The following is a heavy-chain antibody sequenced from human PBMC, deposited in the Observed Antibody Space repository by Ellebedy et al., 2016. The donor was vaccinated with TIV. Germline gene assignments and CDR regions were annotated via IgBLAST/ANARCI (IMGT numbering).Heavy chain of an antibody. CDR1: RGTFSSYA. CDR3: ARDSSGYYLGFDY. CDR2: IIPIFGTA. D-gene: IGHD3-22*01. Sequence: SVKVSXKASRGTFSSYAISWVRQAPGQGLEWMGGIIPIFGTANYAQKFQGRVTITADESTSTAYMELSSLRSEDTAVYYCARDSSGYYLGFDYWGQGTLVTVSS. V-gene: IGHV1-69*13. J-gene: IGHJ4*02.